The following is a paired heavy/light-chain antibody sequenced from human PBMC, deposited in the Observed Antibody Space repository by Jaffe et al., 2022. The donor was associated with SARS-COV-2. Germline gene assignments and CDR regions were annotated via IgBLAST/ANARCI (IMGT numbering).Light chain of an antibody. CDR1: QSISSY. Sequence: DIQMTQSPSSLSASVGDRVTITCRASQSISSYLNWYQQKSGKAPKLLIFAASSLQSGVPSRFSGSGSGTDFTLTISSLQPEDFATYYCQQSYNTPRTFGQGTKVEIK. J-gene: IGKJ1*01. V-gene: IGKV1-39*01. CDR3: QQSYNTPRT. CDR2: AAS.
Heavy chain of an antibody. D-gene: IGHD5-12*01. CDR3: ARASDGYNWERIDY. CDR1: GFSFSSYW. Sequence: EVQLVESGGGLVQPGGSLRLSCAASGFSFSSYWMHWVRQAPGKGLVWVSRTNVDGSTTNYADSVKGRFTISRDNAKNTLYVQMNSLRAEDTAVYYCARASDGYNWERIDYWGQGTLVTVSS. CDR2: TNVDGSTT. J-gene: IGHJ4*02. V-gene: IGHV3-74*01.